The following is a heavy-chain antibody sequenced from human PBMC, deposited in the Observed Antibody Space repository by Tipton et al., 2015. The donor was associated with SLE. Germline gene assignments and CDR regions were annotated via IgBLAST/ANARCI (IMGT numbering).Heavy chain of an antibody. D-gene: IGHD6-13*01. V-gene: IGHV4-34*01. Sequence: TLSLTCAVYGGSFSGYYWSWIRQPPGKGLEWIGEINHSGGTNYNPSLKSRVTISVDTSKNQFSLKLSSVTAADTAVYYCASTSSSWYVDYWGQGTLVTVSS. CDR1: GGSFSGYY. CDR2: INHSGGT. CDR3: ASTSSSWYVDY. J-gene: IGHJ4*02.